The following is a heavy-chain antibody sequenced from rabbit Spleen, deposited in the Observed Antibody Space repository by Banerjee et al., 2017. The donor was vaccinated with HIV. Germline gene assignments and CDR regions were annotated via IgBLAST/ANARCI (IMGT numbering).Heavy chain of an antibody. CDR3: ARDTSTSFSSYGMDL. D-gene: IGHD1-1*01. CDR1: GFSFSSGYY. CDR2: IYTGSGNT. Sequence: QQQLVESGGGLVQPEGSLTLTSKASGFSFSSGYYMCWVRQAPGKGLEWIGCIYTGSGNTYYASWAKGRFTISKTSSTTVTLQMTRLTAADTATYFCARDTSTSFSSYGMDLWGPGTLVT. J-gene: IGHJ6*01. V-gene: IGHV1S45*01.